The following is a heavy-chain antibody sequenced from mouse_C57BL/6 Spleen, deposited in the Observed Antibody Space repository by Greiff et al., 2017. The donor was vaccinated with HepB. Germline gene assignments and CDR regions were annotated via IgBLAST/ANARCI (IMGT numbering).Heavy chain of an antibody. CDR3: ARHPYAYFDY. V-gene: IGHV5-9*01. CDR1: GFTFSSYT. CDR2: ISGGGGNT. J-gene: IGHJ2*01. Sequence: DVKLVESGGGLVKPGGSLKLSCAASGFTFSSYTMSWVRQTPEKRLEWVATISGGGGNTYYPDSVKGRFTISRDNAKNTLYLQMSSLRSEDTALYYCARHPYAYFDYWGQGTTLTVSS.